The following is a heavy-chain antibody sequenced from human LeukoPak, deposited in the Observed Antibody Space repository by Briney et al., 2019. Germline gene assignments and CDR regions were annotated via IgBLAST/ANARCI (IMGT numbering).Heavy chain of an antibody. CDR1: GGSISSYY. CDR3: AREHGVLLWFGELWGAFDI. Sequence: SETLSLTCTVSGGSISSYYWSWIRQHPGKGLEWIGYIYYSGSTYCNPSLKSRVTISVDTSKNQFSLKLSSVTAADTAVYYCAREHGVLLWFGELWGAFDIWGQGTMVTVSS. D-gene: IGHD3-10*01. J-gene: IGHJ3*02. V-gene: IGHV4-59*06. CDR2: IYYSGST.